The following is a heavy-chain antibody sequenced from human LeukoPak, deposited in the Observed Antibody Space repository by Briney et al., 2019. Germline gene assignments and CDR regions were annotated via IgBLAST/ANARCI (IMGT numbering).Heavy chain of an antibody. D-gene: IGHD2-2*02. CDR1: GGSISSGGNS. CDR2: IYHRGGT. J-gene: IGHJ6*03. V-gene: IGHV4-30-2*01. Sequence: PSQTLSLTCAVSGGSISSGGNSWSWIRQPPGKGLEWIGYIYHRGGTYYNPSLKSRVTISVDTSKNQFSLKLSSVTAADTAVYYCARAGYCSSTSCYSPYYMDVWGKGTTVTVSS. CDR3: ARAGYCSSTSCYSPYYMDV.